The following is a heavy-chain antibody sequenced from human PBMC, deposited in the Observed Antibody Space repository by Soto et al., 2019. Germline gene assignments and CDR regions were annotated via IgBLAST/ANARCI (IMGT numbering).Heavy chain of an antibody. Sequence: GGSLRLSCAASGFSFSTYSMNWVRQAPGKGLEWVSSISSRGDTYYADSVKGRFTISRDNAKNSVSLQMDSLRAEDAAVYYCAKDIKCEDFTYGYFYYGMDVWGQGTTVTVSS. CDR2: ISSRGDT. CDR1: GFSFSTYS. CDR3: AKDIKCEDFTYGYFYYGMDV. V-gene: IGHV3-21*01. J-gene: IGHJ6*02. D-gene: IGHD3-10*01.